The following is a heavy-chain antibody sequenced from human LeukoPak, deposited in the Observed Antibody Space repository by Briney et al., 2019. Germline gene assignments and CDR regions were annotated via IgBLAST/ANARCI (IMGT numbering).Heavy chain of an antibody. CDR3: ARATYYDILTGLNY. D-gene: IGHD3-9*01. CDR1: GYTFTTYP. CDR2: ISNYNGDT. Sequence: APMKVSCKASGYTFTTYPINWVRQAPGQGLEWMGWISNYNGDTTYARKFQGRVTMTTDTSTNTAYMELRSLTSDDTAIYYCARATYYDILTGLNYWGQGTLVTVSP. J-gene: IGHJ4*02. V-gene: IGHV1-18*01.